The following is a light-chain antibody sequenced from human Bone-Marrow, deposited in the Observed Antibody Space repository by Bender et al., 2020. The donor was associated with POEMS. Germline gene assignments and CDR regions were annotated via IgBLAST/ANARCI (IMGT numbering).Light chain of an antibody. Sequence: QSALTQPASVSGSPGQSITISCTGTSSGFGSHNLVSWYQQHPGKAPKLIIYEGTKRPSGVSTRFSGSKSGNTASLTISGLQAADDADYYCSSYTSSSTLVLFGGGTKVTVL. J-gene: IGLJ2*01. V-gene: IGLV2-14*02. CDR2: EGT. CDR1: SSGFGSHNL. CDR3: SSYTSSSTLVL.